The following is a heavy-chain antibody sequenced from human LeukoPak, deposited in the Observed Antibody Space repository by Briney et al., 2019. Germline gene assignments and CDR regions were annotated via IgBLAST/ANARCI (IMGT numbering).Heavy chain of an antibody. CDR1: GFTFSSYW. J-gene: IGHJ4*02. Sequence: GGSLRLSCAASGFTFSSYWMSWVRQAPGKGLGWVANIEQDGSEKYYVDSVKGRFTISRDNAKNSLYLQMNSLRAEDTAVYYCARVRDYDFWSGEFDYWGQGTLVTVSS. CDR3: ARVRDYDFWSGEFDY. V-gene: IGHV3-7*03. D-gene: IGHD3-3*01. CDR2: IEQDGSEK.